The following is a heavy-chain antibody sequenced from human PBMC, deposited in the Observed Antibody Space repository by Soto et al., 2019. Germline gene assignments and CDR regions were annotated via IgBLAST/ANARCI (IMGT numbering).Heavy chain of an antibody. V-gene: IGHV3-48*03. CDR3: VREVRRDFDY. CDR1: GFTFSSYE. CDR2: ISTSGSTI. Sequence: LRLSCAASGFTFSSYEMNWVRQAPGKGLERISYISTSGSTIFYADSVKGRFTISRDNAKNSLYLQMNSLRAEDTAVYYCVREVRRDFDYWGQGTPVTVSS. J-gene: IGHJ4*02. D-gene: IGHD3-10*01.